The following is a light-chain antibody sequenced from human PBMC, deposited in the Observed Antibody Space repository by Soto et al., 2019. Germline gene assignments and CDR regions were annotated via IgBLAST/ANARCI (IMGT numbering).Light chain of an antibody. CDR3: LQDYNYPLT. CDR1: QGIRND. Sequence: AIPMTQSPSSLSASVGDRVTITCRASQGIRNDLGWYQQKPGKAPKLLIYAASSLQSGLPSRFSGSGSGTDFTLTISSLQPEDFATYYCLQDYNYPLTFGGGTKVEIK. CDR2: AAS. J-gene: IGKJ4*01. V-gene: IGKV1-6*01.